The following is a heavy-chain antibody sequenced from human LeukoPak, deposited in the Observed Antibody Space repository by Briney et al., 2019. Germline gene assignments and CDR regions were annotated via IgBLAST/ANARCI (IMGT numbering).Heavy chain of an antibody. J-gene: IGHJ6*02. D-gene: IGHD2-21*01. CDR3: ARGFQGLDV. CDR2: IVQDGSEK. V-gene: IGHV3-7*05. Sequence: GRSLRLSCTASEFPFGTYWMTWVRQAPGKGLEWVGNIVQDGSEKYYVDSAKGRFTISRDNTKNLLYLQMTSLRAEDTAVYYCARGFQGLDVWGQGTTVTVSS. CDR1: EFPFGTYW.